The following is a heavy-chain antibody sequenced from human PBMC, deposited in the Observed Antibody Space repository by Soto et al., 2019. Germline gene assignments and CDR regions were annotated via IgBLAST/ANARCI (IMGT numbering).Heavy chain of an antibody. CDR1: GFTFSSYA. CDR3: AKRSSSSTFDY. CDR2: ISGSDDST. D-gene: IGHD6-6*01. J-gene: IGHJ4*02. Sequence: EVQLLESGGGLVQPGESLRLSCAASGFTFSSYAMSWVRQAPGKGLEWVSVISGSDDSTYYADSVKGRFTISRVNSKNTLYLQMNSLRAEDTAVYYCAKRSSSSTFDYWGQGTLVTVSS. V-gene: IGHV3-23*01.